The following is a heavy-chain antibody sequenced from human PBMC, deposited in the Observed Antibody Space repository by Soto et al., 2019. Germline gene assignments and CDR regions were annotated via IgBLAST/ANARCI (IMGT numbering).Heavy chain of an antibody. V-gene: IGHV3-33*01. CDR2: RWYDGSNK. CDR3: ARAQVVRFLEWLPRYGMDV. Sequence: QVQLVESGGGVVQPGRSLRLSCAASGFTFSSYGMHWVRQAPGKGLAWVAVRWYDGSNKYYADSVKGRFTISRDNSKNTLYLQINSLRAEDTAVYYCARAQVVRFLEWLPRYGMDVWGQGTTVTVSS. D-gene: IGHD3-3*01. J-gene: IGHJ6*02. CDR1: GFTFSSYG.